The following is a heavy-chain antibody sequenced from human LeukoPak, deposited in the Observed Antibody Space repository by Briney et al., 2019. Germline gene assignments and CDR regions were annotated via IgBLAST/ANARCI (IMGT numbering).Heavy chain of an antibody. CDR2: INHSGST. V-gene: IGHV4-34*01. Sequence: SETLSLTCAVYGGSFSGYYWSWIRQPPGKGLEWIGEINHSGSTNYNPSHKSRVTISVDTSKNQFSLKLSSVTAADTAVYYCACLTYYYDSSGYRDYWGQGTLVTVSS. CDR1: GGSFSGYY. D-gene: IGHD3-22*01. J-gene: IGHJ4*02. CDR3: ACLTYYYDSSGYRDY.